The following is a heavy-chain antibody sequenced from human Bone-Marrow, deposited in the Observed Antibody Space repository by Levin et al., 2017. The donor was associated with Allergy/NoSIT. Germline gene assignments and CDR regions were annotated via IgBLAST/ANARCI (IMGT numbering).Heavy chain of an antibody. Sequence: GGSLRLSCAASGILFSSYDMNWVRQAPGKGLEWVSSISAGGNYIYSADSVKGRFTISRDNAKNSLFLKMNSLRAEDTAVYYCASWAMYHYDRSAFDYFYYAMDVWGQGTTVTVSS. CDR2: ISAGGNYI. D-gene: IGHD3-22*01. J-gene: IGHJ6*02. CDR1: GILFSSYD. CDR3: ASWAMYHYDRSAFDYFYYAMDV. V-gene: IGHV3-21*01.